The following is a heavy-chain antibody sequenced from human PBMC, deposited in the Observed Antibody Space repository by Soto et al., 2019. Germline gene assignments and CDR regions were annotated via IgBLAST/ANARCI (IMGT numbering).Heavy chain of an antibody. D-gene: IGHD5-18*01. Sequence: GASVKVSCKASGYTFTGYYMHWVRQAPGQGLEWMGWINPNSGGTNYAQKFQGWVTMTRDTSISTAYMELSRLRSDDTAVYYCARGAGEYSYGYGYYGMDVWGQGTTVTVSS. J-gene: IGHJ6*02. CDR3: ARGAGEYSYGYGYYGMDV. CDR1: GYTFTGYY. CDR2: INPNSGGT. V-gene: IGHV1-2*04.